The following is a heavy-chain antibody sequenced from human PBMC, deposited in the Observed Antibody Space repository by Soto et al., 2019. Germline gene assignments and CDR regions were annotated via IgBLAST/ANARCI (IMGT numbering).Heavy chain of an antibody. Sequence: QVQLQESGPGLVKPSETLSLTCTVSGGSISSYYWSWIRQPPGKGLEWIGYIYYSGSTNYNPSLTSRVTLSVDTSKNQFSLKLSSVTAADTAVYYCARDYGDYEHYYYGMDVWGQGTTVTVSS. CDR3: ARDYGDYEHYYYGMDV. CDR1: GGSISSYY. J-gene: IGHJ6*02. D-gene: IGHD4-17*01. CDR2: IYYSGST. V-gene: IGHV4-59*01.